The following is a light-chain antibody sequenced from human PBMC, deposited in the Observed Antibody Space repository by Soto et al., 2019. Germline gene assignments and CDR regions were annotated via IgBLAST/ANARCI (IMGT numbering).Light chain of an antibody. CDR3: QRYGSSSYT. CDR1: QSVSSSY. Sequence: EVVLTQSPDTLSLSPGERATLSCRASQSVSSSYLAWYQQKPGQAPRLLMYAASSRATGIPDRISGSGSGTDFTLTISGLEPEDFAVYYCQRYGSSSYTFGRGTKLEIK. V-gene: IGKV3-20*01. CDR2: AAS. J-gene: IGKJ2*01.